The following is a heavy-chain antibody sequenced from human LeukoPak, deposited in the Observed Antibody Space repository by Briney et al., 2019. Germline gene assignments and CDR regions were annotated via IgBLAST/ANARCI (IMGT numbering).Heavy chain of an antibody. CDR2: IIPIFGTA. D-gene: IGHD3-10*01. V-gene: IGHV1-69*05. J-gene: IGHJ4*02. CDR1: GGTFSSYA. CDR3: ARDGKYYGSGSLFELDYYFDY. Sequence: SVKVSCKASGGTFSSYAISWVRQAPGQGLEWMGGIIPIFGTANYAQKFQGRVTITTDESTSTAYMELSSLRSEDTAVYYCARDGKYYGSGSLFELDYYFDYWGQGTLVTVPS.